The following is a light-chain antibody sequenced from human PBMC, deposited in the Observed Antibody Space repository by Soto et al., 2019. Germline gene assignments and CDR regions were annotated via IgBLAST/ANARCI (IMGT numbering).Light chain of an antibody. CDR2: GAS. CDR3: QQYGSSPST. V-gene: IGKV3-20*01. CDR1: QTVSSSF. J-gene: IGKJ1*01. Sequence: ENVLTQSPGTLSLSPGERATLSCRASQTVSSSFLAWYQQRPGQAPRLLIYGASSRATGIPDRFSGSGSGTDFTLTISRLEPEDFAVYFCQQYGSSPSTFGQGTKVDNK.